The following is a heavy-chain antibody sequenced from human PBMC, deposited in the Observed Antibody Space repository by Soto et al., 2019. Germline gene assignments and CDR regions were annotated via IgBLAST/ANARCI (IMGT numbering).Heavy chain of an antibody. J-gene: IGHJ4*02. D-gene: IGHD6-13*01. CDR1: GYTFTAHA. V-gene: IGHV1-3*01. CDR2: XXDXXXEA. CDR3: ARDYRSSWDY. Sequence: XVKGSCKTSGYTFTAHAIHWVRQAPGHXXXXXXXXXDXXXEAXXTKXXXXXXXIXXXTXXXTTYMELRSLRSEDSSVYYCARDYRSSWDYWGQGTQVIVSS.